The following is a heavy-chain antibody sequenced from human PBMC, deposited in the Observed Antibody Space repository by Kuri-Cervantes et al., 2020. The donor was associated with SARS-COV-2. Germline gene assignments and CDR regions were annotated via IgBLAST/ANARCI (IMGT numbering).Heavy chain of an antibody. D-gene: IGHD2-15*01. V-gene: IGHV1-46*01. CDR2: INPSGGST. J-gene: IGHJ6*03. CDR1: GYTFTSYY. CDR3: AKSTGGGYYYYYMDV. Sequence: ASVKVSCKASGYTFTSYYMHWVRQAPGQGLEWMGIINPSGGSTSYAQKFQGRVTMTRDTSTSTVYMELSSLRSEDTAVYYCAKSTGGGYYYYYMDVWGKGTTVTVSS.